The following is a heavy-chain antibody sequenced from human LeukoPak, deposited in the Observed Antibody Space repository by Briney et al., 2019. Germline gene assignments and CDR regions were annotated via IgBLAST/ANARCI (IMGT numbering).Heavy chain of an antibody. D-gene: IGHD5-24*01. CDR2: IRYDGSNK. Sequence: PGVSLRLSCAASGFIFSTYGMHWVRQAPGKGLEWVAFIRYDGSNKYYADSVKGRFTISRDNSKNTLYLQMNSLRAEGTAVYYCARLATHGDYWGQGTLVTVSS. CDR3: ARLATHGDY. CDR1: GFIFSTYG. V-gene: IGHV3-30*02. J-gene: IGHJ4*02.